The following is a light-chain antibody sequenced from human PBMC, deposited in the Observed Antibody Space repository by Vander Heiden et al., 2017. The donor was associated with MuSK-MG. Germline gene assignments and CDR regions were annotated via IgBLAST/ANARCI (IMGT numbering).Light chain of an antibody. Sequence: DIQMTQSPSTLSASVRDRVTITCRASQSINSWLAWYQQKPGKAPNLLIYKASSLESGVPSRFSGSGSGTEFTLTISSLQPDDFATYYCQQYNSYPWTFGQGTKVEIE. J-gene: IGKJ1*01. CDR3: QQYNSYPWT. V-gene: IGKV1-5*03. CDR1: QSINSW. CDR2: KAS.